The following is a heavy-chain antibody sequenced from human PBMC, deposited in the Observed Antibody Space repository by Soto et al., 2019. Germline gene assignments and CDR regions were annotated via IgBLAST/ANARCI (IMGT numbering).Heavy chain of an antibody. J-gene: IGHJ4*02. CDR2: IGGGGGST. D-gene: IGHD6-19*01. V-gene: IGHV3-23*01. CDR3: AKTAEAVAGTVYGY. CDR1: GFTFSNYA. Sequence: EVQLLESGGGLVQPGGSLRLSCAASGFTFSNYAMGWVRQAPGKGLEWVSAIGGGGGSTYYADSVRGRFTISRDNSKNTLYLQMNSLRAEDTALYYCAKTAEAVAGTVYGYWGQGTLVTVSS.